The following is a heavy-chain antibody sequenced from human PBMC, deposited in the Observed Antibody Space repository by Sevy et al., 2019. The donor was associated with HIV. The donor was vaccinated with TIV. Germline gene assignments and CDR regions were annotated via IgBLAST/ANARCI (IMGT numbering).Heavy chain of an antibody. Sequence: GGSLRLSCAASGFTFSDYAIHWVRQAPGKGLEWLAVISYHGRNQFYADSVRCRFTISRDDSKNTVYLQMNSLRPDDTAVYYCARKQFVLPFDYWGQGTLVTVSS. CDR3: ARKQFVLPFDY. V-gene: IGHV3-30*04. CDR2: ISYHGRNQ. J-gene: IGHJ4*02. D-gene: IGHD6-6*01. CDR1: GFTFSDYA.